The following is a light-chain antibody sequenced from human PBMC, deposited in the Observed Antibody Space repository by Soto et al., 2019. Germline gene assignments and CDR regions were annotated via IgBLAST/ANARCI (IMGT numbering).Light chain of an antibody. J-gene: IGKJ2*01. CDR2: GAS. Sequence: EIVMTQSTATLSVSPGERATLSCRASQSVSSNLAWYQQKPGQAPRLLIYGASTRATGIPARFSGSGSGTEFTLTNSSLQSEDFALYYCQQYNNWPPYTFGQGTKLEIK. CDR1: QSVSSN. CDR3: QQYNNWPPYT. V-gene: IGKV3-15*01.